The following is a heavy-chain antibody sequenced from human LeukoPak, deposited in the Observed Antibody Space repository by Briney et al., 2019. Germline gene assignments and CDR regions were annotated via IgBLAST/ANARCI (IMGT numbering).Heavy chain of an antibody. CDR3: AKETRGSYSDY. CDR2: IRYDGTSK. CDR1: GFTFSSSG. Sequence: PGGSLRLSCAAPGFTFSSSGMHWVRQAPGKGLEWVAFIRYDGTSKYYADSVKGRFTISRDNSKNTVYLQMNSLRAEDTAVYYCAKETRGSYSDYWGQGTLVTVSS. J-gene: IGHJ4*02. V-gene: IGHV3-30*02. D-gene: IGHD1-26*01.